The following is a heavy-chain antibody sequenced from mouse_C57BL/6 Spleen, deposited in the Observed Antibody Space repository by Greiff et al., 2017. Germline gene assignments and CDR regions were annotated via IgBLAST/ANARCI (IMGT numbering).Heavy chain of an antibody. CDR1: GYAFSSSW. V-gene: IGHV1-82*01. CDR3: ARGITTVVAFDY. CDR2: IYPGDGDT. Sequence: VQLKQSGPELVKPGASVKISCTASGYAFSSSWMNWVKQRPGKGLEWIGRIYPGDGDTNYTGKFKGKVTLTADKSSSTAYMQRSSLTSEDTAVYFCARGITTVVAFDYWGQGTTLTVSS. J-gene: IGHJ2*01. D-gene: IGHD1-1*01.